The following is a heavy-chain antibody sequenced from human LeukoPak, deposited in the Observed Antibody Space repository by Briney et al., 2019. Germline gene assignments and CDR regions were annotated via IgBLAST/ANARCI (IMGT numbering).Heavy chain of an antibody. J-gene: IGHJ4*02. CDR2: ISSSGGTT. Sequence: PGRSLRLSCAASGFTFSSYAMSWVRQAPGKGLEWVSAISSSGGTTNYADSVKGRFTISRDNSKNTLHLQMNSLRAEDTAVYYCAKRGTTSPHFEYWGQGTLVTVSS. CDR3: AKRGTTSPHFEY. D-gene: IGHD2-2*01. V-gene: IGHV3-23*01. CDR1: GFTFSSYA.